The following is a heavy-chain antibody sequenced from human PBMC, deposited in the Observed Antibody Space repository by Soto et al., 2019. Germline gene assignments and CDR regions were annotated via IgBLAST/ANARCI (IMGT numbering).Heavy chain of an antibody. CDR1: GFTFSNYG. CDR2: MSHDGSNK. V-gene: IGHV3-30*18. J-gene: IGHJ4*02. Sequence: QVQLVESGGGVVQPGRSLRLSCATSGFTFSNYGMHWVRQAPGKGLEWVAGMSHDGSNKYHADSVKGRLTISRDNSKNTLYRQMTSLRPEDTAVYYCAKGTYSSSSTFDCWGQGTLVTVSS. CDR3: AKGTYSSSSTFDC. D-gene: IGHD6-6*01.